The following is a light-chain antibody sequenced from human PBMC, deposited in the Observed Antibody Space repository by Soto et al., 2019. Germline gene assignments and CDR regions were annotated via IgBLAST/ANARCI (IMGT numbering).Light chain of an antibody. CDR1: SSDVGGYNF. V-gene: IGLV2-8*01. J-gene: IGLJ2*01. CDR2: EVN. Sequence: QSALTQPPSASGSPGQSVAISCTGTSSDVGGYNFVSWYQQHPGKAPKLMIYEVNKRPSGVPDRFSASKSGNTASLTVSGLQAEDEAHYYCSSYAGSNNLIFGGGTKLTVL. CDR3: SSYAGSNNLI.